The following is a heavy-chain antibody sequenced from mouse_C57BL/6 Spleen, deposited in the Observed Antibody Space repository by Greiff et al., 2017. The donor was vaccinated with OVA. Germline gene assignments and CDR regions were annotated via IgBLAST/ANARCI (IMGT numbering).Heavy chain of an antibody. J-gene: IGHJ3*01. CDR3: TRGGYYGSRRGAY. V-gene: IGHV1-15*01. Sequence: QVQLQQSGAELVRPGASVTLSCKASGYTFTDYEMHWVKQTPVHGLEWIGAIDPETGGTAYNQKFKGKAILTADKSSSTAYMELRSLTSEDSAVYYCTRGGYYGSRRGAYWGQGTLVTVSA. CDR1: GYTFTDYE. D-gene: IGHD1-1*01. CDR2: IDPETGGT.